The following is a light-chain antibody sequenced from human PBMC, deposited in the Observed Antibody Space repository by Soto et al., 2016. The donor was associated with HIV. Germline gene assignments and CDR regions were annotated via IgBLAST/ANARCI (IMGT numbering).Light chain of an antibody. CDR2: AAS. V-gene: IGKV1-9*01. Sequence: IQLTQSPSFLSASVGDRVTITCRASQDINFHLAWYQQKAGKAPKFLIYAASTLQSGVPSRFSGSGSGTHFTLTINSLQPEDFATYYCQEARGLTFGGGTKVEIK. J-gene: IGKJ4*01. CDR3: QEARGLT. CDR1: QDINFH.